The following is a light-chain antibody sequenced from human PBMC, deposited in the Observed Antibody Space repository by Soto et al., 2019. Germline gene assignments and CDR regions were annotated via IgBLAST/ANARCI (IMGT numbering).Light chain of an antibody. CDR2: LGS. V-gene: IGKV2-28*01. J-gene: IGKJ4*01. Sequence: DIVMTQSPLSLPVTPGEPASSSCRSSQSLLHSNGYNYLDWYLQKPGQSPQLLIYLGSNRASGVPDRFSGSGSGTDFTLKISRVEAEDVGVYYCMQALQTRLTFGGGTKVDI. CDR3: MQALQTRLT. CDR1: QSLLHSNGYNY.